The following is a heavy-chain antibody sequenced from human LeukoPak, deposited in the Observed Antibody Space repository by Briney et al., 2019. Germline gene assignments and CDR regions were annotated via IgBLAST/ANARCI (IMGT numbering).Heavy chain of an antibody. J-gene: IGHJ4*02. Sequence: GGSLRLSCAASGFTFSSYAMHWVRQAPGKGLEWVAVISYDGSNKYYADSVKGRFTISRDNSKNTLYLQMNSLRAEDTAVYYCARDAAPPFDYWGQGTLVTVSS. V-gene: IGHV3-30-3*01. CDR3: ARDAAPPFDY. CDR2: ISYDGSNK. D-gene: IGHD6-25*01. CDR1: GFTFSSYA.